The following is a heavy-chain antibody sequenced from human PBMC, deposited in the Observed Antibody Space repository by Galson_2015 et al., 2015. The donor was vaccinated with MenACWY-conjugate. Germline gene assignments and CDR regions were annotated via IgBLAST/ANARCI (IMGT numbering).Heavy chain of an antibody. V-gene: IGHV3-74*03. J-gene: IGHJ4*02. Sequence: SLRLSCAASGFTFRTYWMHWVRQGPGKGLVWVSRINSDGSNTKYADSVKGRFTISRDNVKNTLYLQMNSLRAEDTAIYYCVRDPYGGEGYWGQGTLFTVSS. D-gene: IGHD3-10*01. CDR2: INSDGSNT. CDR1: GFTFRTYW. CDR3: VRDPYGGEGY.